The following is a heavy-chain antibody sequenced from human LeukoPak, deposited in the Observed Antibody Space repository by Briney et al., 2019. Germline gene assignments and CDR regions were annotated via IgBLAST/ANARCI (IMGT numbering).Heavy chain of an antibody. CDR2: IYYSRST. V-gene: IGHV4-59*01. J-gene: IGHJ4*02. D-gene: IGHD3-16*01. CDR3: ARGRDIPLI. CDR1: GGSISSYY. Sequence: SETLSLTCTVSGGSISSYYWSWIRQPPGRGLEWIGYIYYSRSTNYNPSLKSRVTISVDTSKNQFSLKLSSVTAADTAVYYCARGRDIPLIWGQGTLVTVSS.